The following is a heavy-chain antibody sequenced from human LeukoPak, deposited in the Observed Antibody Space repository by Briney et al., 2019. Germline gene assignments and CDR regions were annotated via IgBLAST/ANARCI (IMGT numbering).Heavy chain of an antibody. J-gene: IGHJ3*02. CDR2: IYTSGST. Sequence: TSETLSLTCTVSGGSISSGSYYWSWIRQPAGKGLEWIGRIYTSGSTNYNPSLKSRVTISVDTSKNQFSLKLSSVTAADTAVYYCARDLRYYDILTGYLGSGFDIWGQGTMVTVSS. V-gene: IGHV4-61*02. CDR3: ARDLRYYDILTGYLGSGFDI. CDR1: GGSISSGSYY. D-gene: IGHD3-9*01.